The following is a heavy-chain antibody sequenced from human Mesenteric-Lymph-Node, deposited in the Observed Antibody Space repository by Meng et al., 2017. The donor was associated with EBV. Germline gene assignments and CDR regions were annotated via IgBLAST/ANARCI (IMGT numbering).Heavy chain of an antibody. CDR1: GGSLSGYY. J-gene: IGHJ4*02. CDR3: ARFGAILRGFDY. V-gene: IGHV4-34*01. D-gene: IGHD3-10*01. CDR2: INHGGST. Sequence: QVQLQQWGAGPLKPSETLSLTCGVYGGSLSGYYWNWIRQPPGKGLEWIGDINHGGSTSYNPSLKSRVTISVDTSKNEFSLKLSSVTAADTAVYYCARFGAILRGFDYWGQGTLVTVSS.